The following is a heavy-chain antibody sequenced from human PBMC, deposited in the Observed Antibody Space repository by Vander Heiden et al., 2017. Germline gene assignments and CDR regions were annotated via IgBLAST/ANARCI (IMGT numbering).Heavy chain of an antibody. D-gene: IGHD6-6*01. Sequence: QVQLVQCGGGVVQRGKSQSISGAAPGCNFNKDVMHWVRQAPGKGLEWVAIIWFDGSNIYYADSVEGRFTVSRDNSKNTLDLQMNSLRAEDTAVYYCARARTIAAPTFDYWGQGALVTVSS. CDR2: IWFDGSNI. CDR1: GCNFNKDV. J-gene: IGHJ4*02. V-gene: IGHV3-33*01. CDR3: ARARTIAAPTFDY.